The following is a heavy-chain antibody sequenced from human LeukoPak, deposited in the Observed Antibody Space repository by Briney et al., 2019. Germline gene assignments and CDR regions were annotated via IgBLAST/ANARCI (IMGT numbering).Heavy chain of an antibody. Sequence: ASVKVSCKASGYTFTSYPMNWVRQAPGQGPEWMGWINTNTGHPTYAQGFTGRFVFSLGTSVRTAYLQISSLKAEDTAVYYCASSHDTSGYYYHFDYWGQGTLVTVSS. V-gene: IGHV7-4-1*02. D-gene: IGHD3-22*01. J-gene: IGHJ4*02. CDR1: GYTFTSYP. CDR2: INTNTGHP. CDR3: ASSHDTSGYYYHFDY.